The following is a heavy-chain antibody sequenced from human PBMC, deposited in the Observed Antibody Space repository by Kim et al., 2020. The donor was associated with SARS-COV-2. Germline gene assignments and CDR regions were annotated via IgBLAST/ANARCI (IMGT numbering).Heavy chain of an antibody. Sequence: YAAPVKGRFTISRDHSKNTLYLQMNSLRAEDTAVYYCALMVRGVSFDYWGQGTLVTVSS. J-gene: IGHJ4*02. D-gene: IGHD3-10*01. V-gene: IGHV3-23*03. CDR3: ALMVRGVSFDY.